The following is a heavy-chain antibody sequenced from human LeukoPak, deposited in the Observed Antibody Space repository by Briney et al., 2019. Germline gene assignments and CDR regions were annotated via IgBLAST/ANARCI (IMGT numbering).Heavy chain of an antibody. CDR3: ARARITIFGVVPYSFDY. V-gene: IGHV4-34*01. D-gene: IGHD3-3*01. J-gene: IGHJ4*02. CDR1: GGSFSGYY. Sequence: ASETLSLTCAVYGGSFSGYYWSWIRQRPGKGLEWIGEINHSGSTNYNPSLKSRVTISVDTSKNQFSLKLSSVTAADTAVYYCARARITIFGVVPYSFDYWGQGTLVTVSS. CDR2: INHSGST.